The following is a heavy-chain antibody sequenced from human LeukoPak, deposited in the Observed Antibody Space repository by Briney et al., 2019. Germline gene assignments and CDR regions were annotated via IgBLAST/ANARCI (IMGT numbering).Heavy chain of an antibody. CDR3: AKDSLRLGELSDFDY. D-gene: IGHD3-16*02. J-gene: IGHJ4*02. V-gene: IGHV3-23*01. CDR2: ISGSGGST. CDR1: GFTFSSYA. Sequence: GGSLRLSCAASGFTFSSYAMSWVRQAPGKGLEWVSAISGSGGSTYYADSVKGRFTISRDNSKNTLYLQMNSLRAEDTAVYYCAKDSLRLGELSDFDYWGQGTLVTVSS.